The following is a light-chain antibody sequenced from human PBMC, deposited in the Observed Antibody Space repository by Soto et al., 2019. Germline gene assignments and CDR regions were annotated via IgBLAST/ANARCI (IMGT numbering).Light chain of an antibody. V-gene: IGKV1-5*03. CDR3: QQYDYYPYT. CDR2: KAS. Sequence: DIQMTQSPSTLSASVGDRVTITCRASQSISSWLAWYQQKSGEAPKILNYKASSLESWVPSRFSGSGSGTEFTLTISSLQPDDFASDYCQQYDYYPYTFGQGTKLEIK. J-gene: IGKJ2*01. CDR1: QSISSW.